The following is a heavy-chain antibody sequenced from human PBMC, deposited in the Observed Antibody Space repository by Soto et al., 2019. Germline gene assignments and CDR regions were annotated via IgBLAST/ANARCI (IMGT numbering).Heavy chain of an antibody. CDR2: VIPLFNTP. Sequence: QVLLVQSGAEVKKPGASTQVSCKASGGTFSTYAFTWVRQAPGQGFEWIGGVIPLFNTPDYAQKFQGRGTITADESTITVFLELSGLTSEYTAVYFCALAIKWELLGYLYGMDVWGQGTTVTVSS. V-gene: IGHV1-69*01. CDR1: GGTFSTYA. CDR3: ALAIKWELLGYLYGMDV. D-gene: IGHD1-26*01. J-gene: IGHJ6*02.